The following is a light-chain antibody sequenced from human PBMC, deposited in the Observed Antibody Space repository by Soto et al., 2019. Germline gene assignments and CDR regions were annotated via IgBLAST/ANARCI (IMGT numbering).Light chain of an antibody. J-gene: IGLJ1*01. Sequence: QSVLTQPASVSGSPGQWITISCTGTNSDVGGYNYVSWYQQHPGKAPELMIYEVSHRPSGVSNRFSGSKSDNTASLTISGLQAGDEADYYCSSYTSISTLYVFGTGTKVTVL. V-gene: IGLV2-14*01. CDR2: EVS. CDR3: SSYTSISTLYV. CDR1: NSDVGGYNY.